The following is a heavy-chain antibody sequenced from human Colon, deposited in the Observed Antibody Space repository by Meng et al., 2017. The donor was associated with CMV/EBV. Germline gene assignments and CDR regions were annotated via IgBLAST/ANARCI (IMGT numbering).Heavy chain of an antibody. J-gene: IGHJ6*02. CDR3: AARLRWFGESSSYFYYGMDV. V-gene: IGHV4-4*02. CDR2: IYHDGST. Sequence: SETLSLTCAVSGGSMTSNKWWSWVRQSPGKGLEWIGEIYHDGSTNYNPSLKSRVITSLDKSKNQFSLILTSVTAADTAVYYCAARLRWFGESSSYFYYGMDVWGLGTTVTVSS. CDR1: GGSMTSNKW. D-gene: IGHD3-10*01.